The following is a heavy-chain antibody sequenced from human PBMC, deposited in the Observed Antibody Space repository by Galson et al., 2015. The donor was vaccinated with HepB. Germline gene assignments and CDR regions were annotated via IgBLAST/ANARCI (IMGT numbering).Heavy chain of an antibody. D-gene: IGHD4-23*01. J-gene: IGHJ4*02. V-gene: IGHV3-74*01. CDR2: INNDGTTT. CDR1: GFTFSFYW. Sequence: SLRLSCAASGFTFSFYWMHWVRQAPRKGLVWVSHINNDGTTTNYADSVKGRFTISRDNAKNTLYLQMNSLRAEDTAVYYCARPYGGNYHFDYWGQGTLVTVSS. CDR3: ARPYGGNYHFDY.